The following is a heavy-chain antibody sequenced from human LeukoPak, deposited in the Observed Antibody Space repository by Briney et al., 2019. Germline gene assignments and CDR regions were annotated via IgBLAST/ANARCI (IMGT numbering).Heavy chain of an antibody. CDR2: MNPNSGNT. Sequence: ASVKVSCKASGYTFTSYDINWVRQATGQGLEWMGWMNPNSGNTGYAQKFQGRVTMTSNTSISTAYMELSSLRSEDTAVYYCARGHRGMVGYYYYYGMDVWGQGTTVTVSS. CDR3: ARGHRGMVGYYYYYGMDV. V-gene: IGHV1-8*01. J-gene: IGHJ6*02. D-gene: IGHD3-10*01. CDR1: GYTFTSYD.